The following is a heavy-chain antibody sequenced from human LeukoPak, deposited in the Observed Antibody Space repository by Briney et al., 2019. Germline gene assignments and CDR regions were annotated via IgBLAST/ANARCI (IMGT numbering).Heavy chain of an antibody. Sequence: GASVKVSCKTSGYPFSTYEINWVRQAAGQGLEWMGWVHPNSGNTDYAQKFQGRVTMTRDTSISTAYMELSGLRSDDTAVYFCARGPRNDPWGQGTLVTVSP. CDR2: VHPNSGNT. CDR1: GYPFSTYE. D-gene: IGHD1-14*01. J-gene: IGHJ5*02. CDR3: ARGPRNDP. V-gene: IGHV1-8*01.